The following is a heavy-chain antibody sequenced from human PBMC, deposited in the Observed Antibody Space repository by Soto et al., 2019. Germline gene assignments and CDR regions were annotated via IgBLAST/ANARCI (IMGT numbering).Heavy chain of an antibody. D-gene: IGHD6-13*01. Sequence: QLQLQESGPGLVKPSETLSLTCTVSGGSISSSSFHWGWIRQPPGKGLEWIGSIYYSGSTYYSPSLKSAVTRSVDTSKNQFPLKPSPVTAADTAVYYCARRERAAGTDWWFDPWGQGTLVTVSS. J-gene: IGHJ5*02. CDR3: ARRERAAGTDWWFDP. CDR2: IYYSGST. CDR1: GGSISSSSFH. V-gene: IGHV4-39*01.